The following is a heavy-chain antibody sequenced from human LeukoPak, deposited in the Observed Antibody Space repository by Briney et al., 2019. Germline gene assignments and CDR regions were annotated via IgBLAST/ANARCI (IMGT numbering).Heavy chain of an antibody. CDR2: IKQDGSEK. D-gene: IGHD3-10*01. Sequence: PGGSLRLSCAASGFTFSSYWMSSVRQAPGKGLEWVVNIKQDGSEKYYVDSVKGRFTISRDNAKNSLYLQMNSLRAEDTAVYYCARGPTPSYYYGSGSYYSLDYWGQGTLVTVSS. CDR1: GFTFSSYW. CDR3: ARGPTPSYYYGSGSYYSLDY. J-gene: IGHJ4*02. V-gene: IGHV3-7*01.